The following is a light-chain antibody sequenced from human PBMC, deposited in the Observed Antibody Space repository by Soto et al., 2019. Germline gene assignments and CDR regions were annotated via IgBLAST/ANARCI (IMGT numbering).Light chain of an antibody. CDR2: GAS. CDR3: QQYGRSTGLFT. Sequence: EIVLTQSPGSLSLSPGERATLSCRASQSVSNNYLAWYQQKPGQAPRLLIYGASTRATGIPDRFGGSGSGTDFALTISRLEPEDFAVYYCQQYGRSTGLFTFGPGTKVDIK. J-gene: IGKJ3*01. CDR1: QSVSNNY. V-gene: IGKV3-20*01.